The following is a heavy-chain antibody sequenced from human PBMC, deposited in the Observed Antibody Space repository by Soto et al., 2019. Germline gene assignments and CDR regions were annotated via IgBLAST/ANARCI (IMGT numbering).Heavy chain of an antibody. CDR2: INAANGDT. CDR1: GYTFTSYG. D-gene: IGHD6-13*01. CDR3: VRRHVSATGIDWFDP. Sequence: SVKVSCKASGYTFTSYGIHWVRQAPGQRLEWMGWINAANGDTKYSPKFQGRVTITRDTSASTAYMELSSLRSEDTAVYYCVRRHVSATGIDWFDPWGQGTLVIVSS. V-gene: IGHV1-3*01. J-gene: IGHJ5*02.